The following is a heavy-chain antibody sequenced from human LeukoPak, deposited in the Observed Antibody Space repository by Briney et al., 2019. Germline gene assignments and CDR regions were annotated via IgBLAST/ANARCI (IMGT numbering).Heavy chain of an antibody. CDR2: ISWNSGSI. Sequence: PGGSLRLSCAASGFTFDDYAMRWVRQAPGKGLEWVSGISWNSGSIGYADSVKGRFTISRDDAKNSLYLQMNSLRAEDTALYYCAKDLLWFGEQYCYYGMDVWGQGTTVTVSS. J-gene: IGHJ6*02. D-gene: IGHD3-10*01. V-gene: IGHV3-9*01. CDR3: AKDLLWFGEQYCYYGMDV. CDR1: GFTFDDYA.